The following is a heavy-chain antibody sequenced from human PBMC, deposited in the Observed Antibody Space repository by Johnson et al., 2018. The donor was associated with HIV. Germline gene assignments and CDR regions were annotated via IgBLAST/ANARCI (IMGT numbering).Heavy chain of an antibody. J-gene: IGHJ3*01. CDR3: ARGVRGIQVWSSNHVFDV. D-gene: IGHD5-18*01. V-gene: IGHV3-7*01. Sequence: VQLVESGGGVVQPGGSLRLSCAASGFTFSNYWMSWVRQVPGKGLEWVANIKQDESEKYYVDSVKGLLTISRDNAKNSLYLQMNSLRAEDTAVYYCARGVRGIQVWSSNHVFDVWGQGTMVTVSS. CDR2: IKQDESEK. CDR1: GFTFSNYW.